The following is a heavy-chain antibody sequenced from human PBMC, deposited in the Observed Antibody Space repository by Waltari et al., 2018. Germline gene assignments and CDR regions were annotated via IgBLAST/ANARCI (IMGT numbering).Heavy chain of an antibody. CDR1: GYTFTGYY. CDR2: INPNSGGT. Sequence: QVQLVQSGAEVKKPGASVKVSCKASGYTFTGYYMHWVRQAPGQGLEWMGWINPNSGGTNYAQKFQGWVTMTRDTSTDTAYMELSSLRSEDTAVYYCATAGYDSSGYYFPSLVYWGQGTLVTVSS. CDR3: ATAGYDSSGYYFPSLVY. J-gene: IGHJ4*02. V-gene: IGHV1-2*04. D-gene: IGHD3-22*01.